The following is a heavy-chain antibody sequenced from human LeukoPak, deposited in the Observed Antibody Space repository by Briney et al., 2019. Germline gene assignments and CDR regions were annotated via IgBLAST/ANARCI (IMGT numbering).Heavy chain of an antibody. CDR1: GGSISSYY. Sequence: SETLSLTCTVSGGSISSYYWSWLRQVAGKGLEWIGRIYTSGSTNYNPSLKSRVTMSVDTSKNQFSLKLTSVTAADTAVYYCARSPYSSSWYPFAPWGQGTLVTVSS. CDR3: ARSPYSSSWYPFAP. D-gene: IGHD6-13*01. V-gene: IGHV4-4*07. CDR2: IYTSGST. J-gene: IGHJ5*02.